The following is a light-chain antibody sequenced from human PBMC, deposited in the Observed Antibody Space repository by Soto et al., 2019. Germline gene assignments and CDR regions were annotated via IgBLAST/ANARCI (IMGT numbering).Light chain of an antibody. CDR3: QKTDSTPFT. CDR1: QTISNY. V-gene: IGKV1-39*01. Sequence: DIQMTQSPSSLSASVGDRVTINCRASQTISNYLNWYQEKPGKAPKLLIYAASNLQSGVPSRFSGGGSGTEFTLTISNLQPEDFATYYCQKTDSTPFTFSPGTKVDI. CDR2: AAS. J-gene: IGKJ3*01.